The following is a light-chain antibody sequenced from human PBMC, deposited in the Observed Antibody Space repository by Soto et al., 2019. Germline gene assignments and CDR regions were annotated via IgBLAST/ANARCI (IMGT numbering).Light chain of an antibody. CDR2: STN. CDR3: AAWDDSLNGYV. V-gene: IGLV1-44*01. J-gene: IGLJ1*01. Sequence: QSALPQPPSASGTPGQRVTISCSGSSSNIGSNTVSWYQQLPGTAPKLLIYSTNQRPSGVPDRFSGSKSGTSASLAISGLQSEDEADYHCAAWDDSLNGYVFGTGTKVTVL. CDR1: SSNIGSNT.